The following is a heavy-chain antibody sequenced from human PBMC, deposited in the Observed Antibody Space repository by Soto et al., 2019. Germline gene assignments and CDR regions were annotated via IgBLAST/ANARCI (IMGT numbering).Heavy chain of an antibody. V-gene: IGHV3-23*01. Sequence: EVQLLESGGGLVQRGGSLRLSCAASGFTFSSHAMSWVRQAPGKGLEWVSAIVGSGGSTYYADSMKGRFTISRDNSKNTLYLQMNSLRAEDTAAYYCAKYFFVHYGSGSYYHHWGQGTLVTVSS. J-gene: IGHJ5*02. D-gene: IGHD3-10*01. CDR2: IVGSGGST. CDR3: AKYFFVHYGSGSYYHH. CDR1: GFTFSSHA.